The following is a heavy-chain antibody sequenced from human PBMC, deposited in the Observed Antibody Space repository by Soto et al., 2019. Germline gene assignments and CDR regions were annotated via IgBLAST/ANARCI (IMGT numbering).Heavy chain of an antibody. CDR1: GGSISSYY. J-gene: IGHJ6*03. D-gene: IGHD3-16*02. V-gene: IGHV4-59*08. Sequence: PSETLSLTCTVSGGSISSYYWSWIRQPPGKGLEWIGYIYYSGSTNYNPSLKSRVTISVDTSKNQFSLKLSSVTAADTAVYYCARHRVSKKGYYYYMDVWGKGTTVTVSS. CDR2: IYYSGST. CDR3: ARHRVSKKGYYYYMDV.